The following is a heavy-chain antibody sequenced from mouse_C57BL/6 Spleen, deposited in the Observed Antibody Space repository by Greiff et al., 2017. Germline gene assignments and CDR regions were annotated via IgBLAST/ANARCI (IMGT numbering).Heavy chain of an antibody. Sequence: DVHLVESGGDLVKPGGSLKLSCAASGFTFSSYGMSWVRQTPDKRLEWVATISSGGSYTYYPDSVKGRFTISRDNAKNTLYLQMSSLKSEDTAMYYCARGLTGTDAMDYWGQGTSVTVSS. CDR1: GFTFSSYG. D-gene: IGHD4-1*01. CDR3: ARGLTGTDAMDY. CDR2: ISSGGSYT. V-gene: IGHV5-6*01. J-gene: IGHJ4*01.